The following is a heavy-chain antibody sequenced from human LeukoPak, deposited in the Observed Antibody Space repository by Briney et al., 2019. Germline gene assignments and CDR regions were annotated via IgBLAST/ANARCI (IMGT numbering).Heavy chain of an antibody. Sequence: PSETLSLTCTVSGGSISSYYWSWIRQPPGKGLEWIGYIYYSGSTNYNPSLKSRVTISVDTSKNQFSLKLSSVTAADTAVYYCARPADYCSGTSCYALVYWGQGALVTVSS. CDR2: IYYSGST. J-gene: IGHJ4*02. CDR3: ARPADYCSGTSCYALVY. CDR1: GGSISSYY. D-gene: IGHD2-2*01. V-gene: IGHV4-59*01.